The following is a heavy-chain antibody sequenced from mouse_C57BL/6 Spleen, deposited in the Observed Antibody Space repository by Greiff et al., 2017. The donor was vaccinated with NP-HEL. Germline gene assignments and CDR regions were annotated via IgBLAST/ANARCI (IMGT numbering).Heavy chain of an antibody. CDR2: IDPEAGDT. CDR3: ATGQYWAMED. J-gene: IGHJ4*01. V-gene: IGHV14-1*01. D-gene: IGHD2-10*02. Sequence: VQLQQSGAELVRPGASVKLSCTASGFNIKDYYMHWVKQRPEQGLEWIGRIDPEAGDTESAPKFQGKATMTADTSSNTAYQELSSMTSEDTAVYYCATGQYWAMEDWGQGTSVTVAS. CDR1: GFNIKDYY.